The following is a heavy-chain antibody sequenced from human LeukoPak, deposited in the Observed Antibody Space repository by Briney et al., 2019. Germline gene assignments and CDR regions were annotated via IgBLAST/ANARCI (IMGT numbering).Heavy chain of an antibody. Sequence: ASVKVSCKASGYTFTNYDINWVRQATGQGREWRGWMNPNSGNTGYAQKFQGRVTMTRNTSITTAYMELSSLRSEDTAVYYCARRRGWPNYFDYWGQGTLVTVSS. J-gene: IGHJ4*02. CDR2: MNPNSGNT. V-gene: IGHV1-8*01. CDR3: ARRRGWPNYFDY. CDR1: GYTFTNYD. D-gene: IGHD6-19*01.